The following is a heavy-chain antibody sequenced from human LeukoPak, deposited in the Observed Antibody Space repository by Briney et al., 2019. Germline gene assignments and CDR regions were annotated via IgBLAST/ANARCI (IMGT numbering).Heavy chain of an antibody. CDR1: GGTFSSYA. CDR3: ARWGYDILTGYLYYFDY. V-gene: IGHV1-18*01. J-gene: IGHJ4*02. D-gene: IGHD3-9*01. CDR2: ISAYNGNT. Sequence: ASVKVSCKASGGTFSSYAISWVRQAPGQGLEWMGWISAYNGNTNYAQKLQGRVTMTTDTSTSTAYMELRSLRSDDTAVYYCARWGYDILTGYLYYFDYWGQGTLVTVSS.